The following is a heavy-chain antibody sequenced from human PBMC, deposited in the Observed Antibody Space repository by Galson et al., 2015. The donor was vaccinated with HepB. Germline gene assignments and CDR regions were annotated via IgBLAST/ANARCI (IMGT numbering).Heavy chain of an antibody. J-gene: IGHJ3*02. Sequence: SLRLSCAASGFTVSSNYMSWVRQAPGKGLEWVSVIYSGGSTYYADSVKGRFTISRDNSKNTLYLQMNSLRAEDTAVYYCARGSGSSSRDTYFGAFDIWGQGTMVTVSS. CDR3: ARGSGSSSRDTYFGAFDI. D-gene: IGHD6-6*01. CDR1: GFTVSSNY. V-gene: IGHV3-53*01. CDR2: IYSGGST.